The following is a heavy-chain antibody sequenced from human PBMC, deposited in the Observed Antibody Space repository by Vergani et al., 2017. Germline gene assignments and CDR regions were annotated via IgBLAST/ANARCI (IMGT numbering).Heavy chain of an antibody. Sequence: QEQLVQSGSELKKPGASVKVSCKASGYSFNNYAIHWVRQAPGQGLEWMGWINPTTGNPTYARALTVRFVVSLDTSINTAYLQIDSLKAEDTAVYFCARAKRGRVAVSANDSWGQGTLLTVSS. CDR1: GYSFNNYA. V-gene: IGHV7-4-1*01. CDR3: ARAKRGRVAVSANDS. J-gene: IGHJ4*02. CDR2: INPTTGNP. D-gene: IGHD2-21*01.